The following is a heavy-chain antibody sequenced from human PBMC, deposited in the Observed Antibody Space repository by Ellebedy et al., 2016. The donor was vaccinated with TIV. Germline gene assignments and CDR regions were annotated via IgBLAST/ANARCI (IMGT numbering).Heavy chain of an antibody. Sequence: GESLKISCGASGCSFSNYWMSWVRQAPGKGREWVANIRQDGSEKYYVDSVKGRFTISRDNAKNSLSLHLNSLIAEDSAMYYCATDGSYGDYLSPTHAFVIWGQGTMVTVSS. CDR3: ATDGSYGDYLSPTHAFVI. V-gene: IGHV3-7*01. CDR1: GCSFSNYW. J-gene: IGHJ3*02. D-gene: IGHD4-17*01. CDR2: IRQDGSEK.